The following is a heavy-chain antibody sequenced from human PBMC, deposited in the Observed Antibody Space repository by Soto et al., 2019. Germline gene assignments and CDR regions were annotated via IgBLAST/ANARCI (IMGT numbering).Heavy chain of an antibody. D-gene: IGHD4-17*01. CDR2: IIPILGIA. J-gene: IGHJ6*03. Sequence: QVQLVQSGAEVKKPGSSVKVSCKASGGTFSSYTISWVRQAPGQGLEWMGRIIPILGIANYAQKFQGRVTITADKSTNTAYMELSSLRSEDTAVYYCARQSAGDYYYYMDVWGKGTTVTVSS. CDR3: ARQSAGDYYYYMDV. CDR1: GGTFSSYT. V-gene: IGHV1-69*02.